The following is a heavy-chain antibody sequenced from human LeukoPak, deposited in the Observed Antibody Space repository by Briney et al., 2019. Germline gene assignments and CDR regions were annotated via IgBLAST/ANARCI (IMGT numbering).Heavy chain of an antibody. Sequence: GGSLRLSCAASGFTFSSYGKYWVRQAPGKGLEWLAFIRYDGNKKGYADSVKGRFTISRDNFRNTLYLQMNSLRAEDTAVYYCAKASGSFYPYYYKDVWGKGTTVTVSS. CDR3: AKASGSFYPYYYKDV. D-gene: IGHD1-26*01. CDR2: IRYDGNKK. CDR1: GFTFSSYG. J-gene: IGHJ6*03. V-gene: IGHV3-30*02.